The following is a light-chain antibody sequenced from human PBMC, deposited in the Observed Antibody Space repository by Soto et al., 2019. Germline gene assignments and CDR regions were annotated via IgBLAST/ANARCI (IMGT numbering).Light chain of an antibody. CDR3: QQYGSSPSIT. V-gene: IGKV3-20*01. CDR1: QSVSSN. CDR2: GAS. Sequence: EIVMTQSPATLSVTPGERATLSCRASQSVSSNLAWYQQKPGQAPRLLIYGASSRATGIPDRFSGRGSGTDFTLTISRLEPEDFTVYYCQQYGSSPSITFGQGTRLEI. J-gene: IGKJ5*01.